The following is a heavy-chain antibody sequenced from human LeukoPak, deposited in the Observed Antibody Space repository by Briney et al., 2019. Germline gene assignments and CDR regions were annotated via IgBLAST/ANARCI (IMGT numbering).Heavy chain of an antibody. CDR2: INHSGST. CDR3: ARQVVPAAIKASWFDP. CDR1: GGSFSGYY. J-gene: IGHJ5*02. Sequence: PSETLSLTCAVYGGSFSGYYWTWIRQPPGKGLEWIGEINHSGSTNYNPSLKSRVTISVDTSKDQFSLKLSSVTAADTAVYYCARQVVPAAIKASWFDPWGQGTLVTVSS. D-gene: IGHD2-2*01. V-gene: IGHV4-34*01.